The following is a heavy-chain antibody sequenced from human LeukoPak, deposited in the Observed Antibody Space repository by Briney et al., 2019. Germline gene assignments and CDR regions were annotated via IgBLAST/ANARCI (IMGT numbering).Heavy chain of an antibody. V-gene: IGHV3-30*02. J-gene: IGHJ4*02. Sequence: QPGGSLSISCAAAGFTFSSYGTHWVRQAPGKGLEWVAFIRYDGSNKYYADSVKGRFTISRDNSKNTLYLQMNSLRAEDTAVYYCAKRSGINYGYFDSWGQGALVTVSS. D-gene: IGHD1-26*01. CDR1: GFTFSSYG. CDR2: IRYDGSNK. CDR3: AKRSGINYGYFDS.